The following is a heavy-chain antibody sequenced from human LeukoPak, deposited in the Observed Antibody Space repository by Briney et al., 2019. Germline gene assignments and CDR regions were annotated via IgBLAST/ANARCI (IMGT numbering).Heavy chain of an antibody. Sequence: GASVKVSCKASGYTFTSYGISWVRQAPGQGLEWVGWISGYNGNTNYPQKLQGRVTMATDTSTSTAYMELRSLRSDDTAVYYCARDSRLSYNYDSSGYYREGYYYGMDVWGQGTTVTVSS. J-gene: IGHJ6*02. CDR1: GYTFTSYG. V-gene: IGHV1-18*01. D-gene: IGHD3-22*01. CDR2: ISGYNGNT. CDR3: ARDSRLSYNYDSSGYYREGYYYGMDV.